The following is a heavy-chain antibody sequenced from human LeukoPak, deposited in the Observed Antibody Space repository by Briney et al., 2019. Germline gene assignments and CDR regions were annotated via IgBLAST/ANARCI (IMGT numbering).Heavy chain of an antibody. J-gene: IGHJ6*03. V-gene: IGHV4-34*01. D-gene: IGHD6-19*01. CDR1: GGSFSGYY. Sequence: SETLSLTCAVYGGSFSGYYWSWIRQPPGKGLEWIGEINHSGSTNYNPSLKSRVTISVDTSKNQFSLKLSSVTAADTAVYYCARRKNSSGWYFRYCMDVWGKGTTVTISS. CDR3: ARRKNSSGWYFRYCMDV. CDR2: INHSGST.